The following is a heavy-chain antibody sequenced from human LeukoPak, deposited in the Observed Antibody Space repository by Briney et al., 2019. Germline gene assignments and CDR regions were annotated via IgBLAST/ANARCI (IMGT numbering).Heavy chain of an antibody. CDR1: GFTFGTYS. CDR2: ISSSSSYI. CDR3: ARDPILRFLEWSTEYYFDY. V-gene: IGHV3-21*01. Sequence: GGSLRLSCAASGFTFGTYSMNWVRQAPGKGLEWVSSISSSSSYIYYADSVKGRFTISRDNAKNSLYLQMNSLRAEDTAVYYCARDPILRFLEWSTEYYFDYWGQGTLVTVSS. J-gene: IGHJ4*02. D-gene: IGHD3-3*01.